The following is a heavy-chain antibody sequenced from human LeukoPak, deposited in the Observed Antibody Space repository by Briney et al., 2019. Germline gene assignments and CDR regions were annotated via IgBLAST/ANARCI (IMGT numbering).Heavy chain of an antibody. CDR1: GFTFSSYA. CDR2: ISGSGGST. J-gene: IGHJ5*02. D-gene: IGHD1-1*01. CDR3: AKDKSNWNDVDWFDP. V-gene: IGHV3-23*01. Sequence: PGGSLRLSCAASGFTFSSYAMSWVRQAPGKGLEWVSAISGSGGSTYYADSVKGRFTISRDNSKNTLYLQMNSLRAEDTAVYYCAKDKSNWNDVDWFDPWGQEPWSPSPQ.